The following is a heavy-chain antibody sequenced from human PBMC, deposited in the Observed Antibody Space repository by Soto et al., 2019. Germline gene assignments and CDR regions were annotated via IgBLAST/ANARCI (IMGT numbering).Heavy chain of an antibody. D-gene: IGHD3-3*01. Sequence: GGSMRLSCAASGFTFSSYWMSWVRQAPGKGLEWVANIKQDGSEKYYVDSVKGRFTISRDNAKNSLYLQMNSLRAEDTAVYYCARDRYSYYDFWSGSLPYYYYGMDVWGQGTTVTVSS. CDR2: IKQDGSEK. J-gene: IGHJ6*02. CDR1: GFTFSSYW. CDR3: ARDRYSYYDFWSGSLPYYYYGMDV. V-gene: IGHV3-7*01.